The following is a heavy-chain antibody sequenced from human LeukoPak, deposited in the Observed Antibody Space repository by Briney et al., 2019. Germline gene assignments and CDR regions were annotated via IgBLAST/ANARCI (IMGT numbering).Heavy chain of an antibody. CDR2: ISYDGSNK. D-gene: IGHD2-15*01. CDR3: ARDPYGHGGGWSDY. J-gene: IGHJ4*02. Sequence: PGGSLRLSCAASGFTFSSYAMHWVRQAPGKGLEWVAVISYDGSNKYYADSVKGRFTISRDNSKNTLYLQMNSLRAEDTAVYYCARDPYGHGGGWSDYWGQGTLVTVSS. V-gene: IGHV3-30*04. CDR1: GFTFSSYA.